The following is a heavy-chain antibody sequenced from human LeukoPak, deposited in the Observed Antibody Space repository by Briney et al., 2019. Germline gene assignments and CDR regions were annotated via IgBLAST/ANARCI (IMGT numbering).Heavy chain of an antibody. CDR2: INPNSGGT. CDR1: GDTFSTYT. D-gene: IGHD2-15*01. J-gene: IGHJ4*02. CDR3: AICSGGSCSLFDY. V-gene: IGHV1-2*02. Sequence: ASVKVSCKASGDTFSTYTISWVRQAPGQGLEWMGWINPNSGGTNYAQKFQGRVTVTRDTSISTAYMELSRLRSDDTAVYYCAICSGGSCSLFDYWGQGTLVTVSS.